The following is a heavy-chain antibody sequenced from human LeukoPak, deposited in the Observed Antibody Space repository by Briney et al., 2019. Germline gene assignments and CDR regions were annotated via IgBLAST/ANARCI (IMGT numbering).Heavy chain of an antibody. CDR1: GGTFSSYA. J-gene: IGHJ5*02. CDR3: ARDVVVVDTANWFDP. D-gene: IGHD2-15*01. Sequence: ASVKVSCKASGGTFSSYAISWVRQAPGQGLEWMGWINPNSGGTNYAQKFQGRVTMTRDTSISTAYMELSSLRSEDTAVYYCARDVVVVDTANWFDPWGQGTLVTVSS. CDR2: INPNSGGT. V-gene: IGHV1-2*02.